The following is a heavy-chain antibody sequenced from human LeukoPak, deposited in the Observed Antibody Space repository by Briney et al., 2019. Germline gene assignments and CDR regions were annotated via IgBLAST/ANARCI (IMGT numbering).Heavy chain of an antibody. CDR1: GFTFSDYY. V-gene: IGHV3-11*04. CDR3: ARDSEQWLPVDDAFDI. CDR2: ISSSGSTI. Sequence: GGSLRLSCAASGFTFSDYYMSWIRQAPGKGMEWVSYISSSGSTIYYADSVKGRFTISRDNAKNSLYLQMNSLRAEDTAVYYCARDSEQWLPVDDAFDIWGQGTMVTVSS. J-gene: IGHJ3*02. D-gene: IGHD6-19*01.